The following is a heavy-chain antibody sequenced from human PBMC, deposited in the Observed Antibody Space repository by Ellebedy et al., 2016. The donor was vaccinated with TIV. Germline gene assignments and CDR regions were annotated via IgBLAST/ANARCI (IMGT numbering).Heavy chain of an antibody. D-gene: IGHD6-13*01. CDR1: GGTFSSYS. CDR3: ARGTYSSSWYGMDF. CDR2: IIPIFGTP. Sequence: AASVQVSCKASGGTFSSYSMIWVRQAPGQGLEWMGGIIPIFGTPDYAQSFQGRVTITADTSTSTAYMALSSLRSEDTAVYYCARGTYSSSWYGMDFWGQGTPVTVSS. V-gene: IGHV1-69*06. J-gene: IGHJ4*02.